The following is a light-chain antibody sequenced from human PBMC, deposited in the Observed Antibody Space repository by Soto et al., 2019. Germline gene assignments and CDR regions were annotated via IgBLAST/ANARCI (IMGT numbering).Light chain of an antibody. V-gene: IGKV2-28*01. CDR3: MEGLQTPYT. CDR1: QSLLHSNGYNC. Sequence: DIVLTQSPLSLPVTPGEPASISCRSSQSLLHSNGYNCLDWYLQKPGQSPQLLIYLGSNRASGVPDRFSGSGSGTDFTLKISRVEAEDVGVYYYMEGLQTPYTFGQGTKLEIK. CDR2: LGS. J-gene: IGKJ2*01.